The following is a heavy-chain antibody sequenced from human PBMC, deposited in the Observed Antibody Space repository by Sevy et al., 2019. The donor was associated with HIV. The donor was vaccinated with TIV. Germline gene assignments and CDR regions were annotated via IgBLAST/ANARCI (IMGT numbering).Heavy chain of an antibody. V-gene: IGHV3-23*01. CDR2: ISGSGGST. CDR1: GFTFSSYA. J-gene: IGHJ4*02. Sequence: GGSLRLSCAASGFTFSSYAMSWVRQAPGKGLEWVSAISGSGGSTSYADSVKGRFTISRDNSKNTLYLQMNSLRAEDTAVYYCAKRPTTKYYYDSSGYYLAHYVDYWGQGTLVTVSS. CDR3: AKRPTTKYYYDSSGYYLAHYVDY. D-gene: IGHD3-22*01.